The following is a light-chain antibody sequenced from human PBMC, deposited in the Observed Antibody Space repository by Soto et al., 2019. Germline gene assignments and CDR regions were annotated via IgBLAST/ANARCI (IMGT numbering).Light chain of an antibody. CDR1: SSDVGGYNY. V-gene: IGLV2-14*01. CDR2: EVS. Sequence: QSALTQPASVSGSPGQSSTISCTGTSSDVGGYNYVSWYQQHPGNAPKLMTYEVSNRPSGVSNRFSGSKSGNTASLTISGLQDEDEADYYCSSYTSSSTRVFGTGTKLTVL. CDR3: SSYTSSSTRV. J-gene: IGLJ1*01.